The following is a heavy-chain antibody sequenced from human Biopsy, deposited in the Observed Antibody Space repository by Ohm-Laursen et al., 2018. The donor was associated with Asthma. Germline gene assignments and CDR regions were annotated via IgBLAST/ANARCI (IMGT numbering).Heavy chain of an antibody. CDR3: GRDMGGFGSGWFPVEF. CDR1: GFTFDDYG. J-gene: IGHJ4*02. CDR2: INWNGGST. V-gene: IGHV3-20*01. Sequence: SLRLSCAASGFTFDDYGMSWVRQATGKGLDWVSGINWNGGSTGYADSVKGRFTISRDNARNSLYLQMNSLGVEDTALYHCGRDMGGFGSGWFPVEFWGQGTLVTVSS. D-gene: IGHD6-19*01.